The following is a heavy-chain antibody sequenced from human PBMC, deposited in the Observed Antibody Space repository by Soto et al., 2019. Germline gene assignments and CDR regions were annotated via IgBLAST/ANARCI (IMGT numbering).Heavy chain of an antibody. CDR3: AREVHGWYYDSSGYYRSFDY. J-gene: IGHJ4*02. CDR1: GGTFSSHA. CDR2: IIPIFGTA. D-gene: IGHD3-22*01. V-gene: IGHV1-69*13. Sequence: SVKVSCKASGGTFSSHAISWVRQAPGQGLEWMGGIIPIFGTANYAQKFQGRVTITADESTSTAYMELSSLRSEDTAVYYCAREVHGWYYDSSGYYRSFDYWGQGTLVTVSS.